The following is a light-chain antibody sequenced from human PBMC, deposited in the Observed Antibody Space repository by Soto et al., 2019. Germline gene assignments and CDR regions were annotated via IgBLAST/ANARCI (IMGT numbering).Light chain of an antibody. CDR3: QHYNSYSEA. J-gene: IGKJ1*01. V-gene: IGKV1-5*03. Sequence: DIQVTQPPSTLAGSVXXRXXXXXXASQTISSWLAWYQQKPGKAPKLLIYKASTLKSGVPSRFSGSGSGTEFTLTISSLQPDDFATYYCQHYNSYSEAFGQGTKVDI. CDR2: KAS. CDR1: QTISSW.